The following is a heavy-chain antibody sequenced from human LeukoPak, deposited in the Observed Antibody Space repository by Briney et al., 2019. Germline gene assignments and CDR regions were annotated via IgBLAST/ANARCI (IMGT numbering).Heavy chain of an antibody. V-gene: IGHV3-33*01. Sequence: GGSLRLSCAASGFTFSSYGMHWVRQALGKGLEWVAAIWYDGSNKYYADSVKGRFTISRDNSKNTLYLQMNSLRAEDTAVHYCARARGYFDWLLSDYWGQGTLVTVSS. CDR1: GFTFSSYG. CDR3: ARARGYFDWLLSDY. CDR2: IWYDGSNK. D-gene: IGHD3-9*01. J-gene: IGHJ4*02.